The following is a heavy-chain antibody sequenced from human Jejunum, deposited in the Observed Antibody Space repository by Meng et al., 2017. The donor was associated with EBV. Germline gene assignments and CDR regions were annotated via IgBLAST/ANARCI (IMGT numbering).Heavy chain of an antibody. V-gene: IGHV2-5*02. CDR3: AHRVRDTVNFDY. CDR2: IYGGDDK. Sequence: QITLKESGPTLVKPTPPLTLTCTFSGFSLSTSAVGVGWIRQPPEKALEWLALIYGGDDKHYSPSLKSRLTITMDTSKNQVVLTVIDMDPVDTATYYCAHRVRDTVNFDYWGQGTLVTVSS. J-gene: IGHJ4*02. D-gene: IGHD3-22*01. CDR1: GFSLSTSAVG.